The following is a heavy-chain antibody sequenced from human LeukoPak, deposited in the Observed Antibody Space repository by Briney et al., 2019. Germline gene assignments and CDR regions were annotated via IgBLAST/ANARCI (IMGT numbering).Heavy chain of an antibody. J-gene: IGHJ6*02. CDR1: GFTFSSYW. Sequence: GGSLRLSCAASGFTFSSYWMSWVRQAPGKGLEWVANIKQDGSEKYYVDSVKGRFTISRDNAKNPLYLQMNSLRAEDTAVYYCARSGYCGYRGGYYYYYGMDVWGQGTTVTVSS. V-gene: IGHV3-7*01. D-gene: IGHD5-12*01. CDR3: ARSGYCGYRGGYYYYYGMDV. CDR2: IKQDGSEK.